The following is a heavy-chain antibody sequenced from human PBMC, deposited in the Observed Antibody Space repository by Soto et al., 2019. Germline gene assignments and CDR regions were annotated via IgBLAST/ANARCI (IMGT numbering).Heavy chain of an antibody. J-gene: IGHJ2*01. Sequence: QVQLVQSGAEVKEPGSSVKVSCKVSGDTFNKYTINWVRQAPGQGLEWMAGIIPIYGTANYALKFHDRIKVTADESTTTAYMELNSLTSEYTAIYYCARDRDGYNYWYFDLWGRGTLITVSS. CDR1: GDTFNKYT. CDR3: ARDRDGYNYWYFDL. CDR2: IIPIYGTA. V-gene: IGHV1-69*01. D-gene: IGHD5-12*01.